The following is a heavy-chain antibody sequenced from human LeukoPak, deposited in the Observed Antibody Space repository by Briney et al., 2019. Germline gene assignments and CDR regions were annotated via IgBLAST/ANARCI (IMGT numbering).Heavy chain of an antibody. CDR3: ARNQEIDYYDSSGFYWGVEY. J-gene: IGHJ4*02. CDR1: GGSVSSGSYY. D-gene: IGHD3-22*01. CDR2: IYYSGST. Sequence: SETLSLTCTVSGGSVSSGSYYWSWIRQPPGKGLEWIGYIYYSGSTNYNPSLKSRVTISVDKSKNQFSLKLSSVTAEDTAVYYCARNQEIDYYDSSGFYWGVEYWGQGTLVTVSS. V-gene: IGHV4-61*01.